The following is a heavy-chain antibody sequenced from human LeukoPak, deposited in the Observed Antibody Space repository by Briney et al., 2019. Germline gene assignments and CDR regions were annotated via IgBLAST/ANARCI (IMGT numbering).Heavy chain of an antibody. CDR3: ARNYGGTSKDFDY. Sequence: ASVTVSCTASGYSFNDYYIHWVRQAPGQGLEWMGWISPNSGGTNYAQNFQGRVTMTRDTSITTAYMELSGLIADDTALYYCARNYGGTSKDFDYWGQGTLVTVSS. CDR2: ISPNSGGT. CDR1: GYSFNDYY. D-gene: IGHD4-23*01. V-gene: IGHV1-2*02. J-gene: IGHJ4*02.